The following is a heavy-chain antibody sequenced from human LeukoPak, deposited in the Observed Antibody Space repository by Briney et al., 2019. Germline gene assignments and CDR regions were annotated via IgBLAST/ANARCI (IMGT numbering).Heavy chain of an antibody. CDR3: ARPNYGDYGNYYYYYMDV. V-gene: IGHV4-4*07. CDR2: IYYSGST. CDR1: GGSISSYY. D-gene: IGHD4-17*01. J-gene: IGHJ6*03. Sequence: SETLSLTCTVSGGSISSYYWSWIRQPAGKGLEWIGSIYYSGSTYYNPSLKSRVTISVDTSKNQFSLKLSSVTAADTAVYYCARPNYGDYGNYYYYYMDVWGKGTTVTVSS.